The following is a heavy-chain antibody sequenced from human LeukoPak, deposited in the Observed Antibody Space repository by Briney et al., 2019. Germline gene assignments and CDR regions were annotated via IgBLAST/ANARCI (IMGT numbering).Heavy chain of an antibody. V-gene: IGHV1-24*01. J-gene: IGHJ6*03. CDR3: ARVLYGSGSYRKFSYYMDV. CDR2: FDPENGEA. CDR1: GITLSELS. D-gene: IGHD3-10*01. Sequence: GASVKVACKVSGITLSELSMHWVRQAPGKGPEWMGHFDPENGEAIYAQNFQGRVTMTRNTSISTAYMELSSLRSEDTAVYYCARVLYGSGSYRKFSYYMDVWGKGTTVTISS.